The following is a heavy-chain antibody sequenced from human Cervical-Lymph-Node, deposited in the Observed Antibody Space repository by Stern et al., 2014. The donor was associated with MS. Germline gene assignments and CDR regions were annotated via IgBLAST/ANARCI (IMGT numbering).Heavy chain of an antibody. CDR2: IIPIYGVP. J-gene: IGHJ6*02. Sequence: MQLVESGAEVKKPGSSVKVSCMASGGTFSTYAINWVRQAPGQGPEWMGGIIPIYGVPYYAQNFQGRVTITADRPTSTAYMYLSSLTSEDTAVYYCGRAQEDYYFYYGMDVWGQGTTVTVSS. CDR3: GRAQEDYYFYYGMDV. CDR1: GGTFSTYA. V-gene: IGHV1-69*17.